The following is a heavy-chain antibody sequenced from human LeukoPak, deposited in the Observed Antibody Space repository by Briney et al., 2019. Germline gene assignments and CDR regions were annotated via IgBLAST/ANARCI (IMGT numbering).Heavy chain of an antibody. CDR3: TRDMAPDYYDSSGYQVGFDY. D-gene: IGHD3-22*01. J-gene: IGHJ4*02. CDR2: TYYRSKWFN. V-gene: IGHV6-1*01. CDR1: GDSVSSNSAT. Sequence: SQTLSLTCAIFGDSVSSNSATWNWIRQSPSRGLEWLGRTYYRSKWFNDYAVSVKSRITINPDTSENQFSLQLNSVTPEDTAVYYCTRDMAPDYYDSSGYQVGFDYWGQGTLVTVSS.